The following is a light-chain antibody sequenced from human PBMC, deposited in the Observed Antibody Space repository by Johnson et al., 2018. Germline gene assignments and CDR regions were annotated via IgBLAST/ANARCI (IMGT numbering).Light chain of an antibody. V-gene: IGLV1-51*02. J-gene: IGLJ1*01. CDR1: SSNIGNNY. Sequence: QSVLTQPPSVSAAPGQKVTISCSGSSSNIGNNYVSWYQQLPGTAPKLLIYENNKRPSRIHDRFSGSKSGTSATLGITGLQTGDEANYYCGTWDSSLSAGNVFGTGTKVTVL. CDR2: ENN. CDR3: GTWDSSLSAGNV.